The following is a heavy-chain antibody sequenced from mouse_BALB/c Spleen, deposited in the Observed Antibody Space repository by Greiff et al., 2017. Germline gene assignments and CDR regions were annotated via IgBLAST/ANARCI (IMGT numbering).Heavy chain of an antibody. CDR2: IDPANGNT. CDR1: GFNIKDTY. Sequence: VQLQQSGAELVKPGASVKLSCTASGFNIKDTYMHWVKQRPEQGLEWIGRIDPANGNTKYDTKFQGKATITADTSSNTAYLQLSSLTSEDTAVYYCARVGYYRYDEADAMDYGGQGTSVTVSS. V-gene: IGHV14-3*02. CDR3: ARVGYYRYDEADAMDY. J-gene: IGHJ4*01. D-gene: IGHD2-14*01.